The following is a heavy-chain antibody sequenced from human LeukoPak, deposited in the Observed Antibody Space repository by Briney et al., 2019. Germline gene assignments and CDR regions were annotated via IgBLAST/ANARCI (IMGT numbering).Heavy chain of an antibody. CDR3: AFGRVKYYFDY. Sequence: GGSLRLSCSAPGFTFSSYGMNWVRQAPGKGLEWVSAISGSGGSTYYADSVKGRFTISRDNSKNTLYLQMNSLRAEDTAVYYCAFGRVKYYFDYWGQGTLVTVSS. J-gene: IGHJ4*02. V-gene: IGHV3-23*01. D-gene: IGHD3-16*01. CDR1: GFTFSSYG. CDR2: ISGSGGST.